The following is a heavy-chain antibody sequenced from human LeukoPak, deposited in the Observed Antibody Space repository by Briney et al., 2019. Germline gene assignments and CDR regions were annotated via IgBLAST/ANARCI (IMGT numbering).Heavy chain of an antibody. D-gene: IGHD5-12*01. CDR3: ARAGTYGGYKVFDN. Sequence: GGSLKLSCAASRFIFCNYYMSWIRQAPGKGLEWIATIDAHGGTNYYADSAQDRFTISRDNAKNSLFLQMNSLTAEDTAVYCARAGTYGGYKVFDNWGPGTPVTVSS. V-gene: IGHV3-11*01. CDR2: IDAHGGTN. CDR1: RFIFCNYY. J-gene: IGHJ5*02.